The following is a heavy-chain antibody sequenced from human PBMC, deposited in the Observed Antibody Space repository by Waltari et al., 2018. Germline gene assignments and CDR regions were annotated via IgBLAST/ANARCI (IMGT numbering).Heavy chain of an antibody. CDR3: ARGDGVRGVIFDY. V-gene: IGHV3-53*01. D-gene: IGHD3-10*01. CDR1: GFPVSSNY. Sequence: EVQLVESGGGLIQPGGSLRLSCAASGFPVSSNYMSWVRQAPGKGLELVSVFYSGGSTYYADSVKGQFTISRDNSKNTLYLQMNSLRTEDTAVYYCARGDGVRGVIFDYWGQGTLITVSS. CDR2: FYSGGST. J-gene: IGHJ4*02.